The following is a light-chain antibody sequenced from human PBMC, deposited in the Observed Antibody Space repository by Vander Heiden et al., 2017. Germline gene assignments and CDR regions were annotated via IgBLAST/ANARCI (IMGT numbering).Light chain of an antibody. CDR1: RSNIGSNY. CDR3: AAWDDSLSGPV. Sequence: QSVLTPPPSASGTPGQRVTIPCSGSRSNIGSNYLSWYQRPPGTAPNLPIYSNNQRPSGVPARFSGSKSGTSASLAISGLRSEDEADYYCAAWDDSLSGPVFGGGTKLTVL. V-gene: IGLV1-47*02. CDR2: SNN. J-gene: IGLJ3*02.